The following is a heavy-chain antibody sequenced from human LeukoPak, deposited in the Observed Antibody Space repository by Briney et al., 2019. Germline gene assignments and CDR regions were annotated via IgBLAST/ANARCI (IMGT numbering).Heavy chain of an antibody. J-gene: IGHJ3*02. CDR2: INHSGST. D-gene: IGHD3-22*01. V-gene: IGHV4-34*01. Sequence: SETLSLTCAVYGGSFSGYYWSWIRQPPGKGLEWIGEINHSGSTNYNPSLKSRVTISVDTSKNQFSLKLSSVTAADTAVYYCARPLGSSGLDAFDIWGQGTMVTVSS. CDR1: GGSFSGYY. CDR3: ARPLGSSGLDAFDI.